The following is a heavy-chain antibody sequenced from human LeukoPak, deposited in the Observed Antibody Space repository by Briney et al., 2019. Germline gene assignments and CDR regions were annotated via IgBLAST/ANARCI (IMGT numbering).Heavy chain of an antibody. CDR1: GFTFSSYD. V-gene: IGHV3-21*01. Sequence: GGSLRLSCAASGFTFSSYDMNWVRQAPGQGLEWVSSISTGSRYIYYADSVKGRFTISRDNAKNSLYLQMNSLRAEDTAFYYCAKDPHSSSWYYFDSWGQGTLVTVSS. J-gene: IGHJ4*02. CDR3: AKDPHSSSWYYFDS. D-gene: IGHD6-13*01. CDR2: ISTGSRYI.